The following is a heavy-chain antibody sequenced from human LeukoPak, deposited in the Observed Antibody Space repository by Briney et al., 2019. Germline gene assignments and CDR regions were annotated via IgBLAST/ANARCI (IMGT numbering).Heavy chain of an antibody. CDR2: ISAYNGNT. J-gene: IGHJ3*02. CDR1: GYTFTSYG. Sequence: ASVKVSCKASGYTFTSYGISWVRQAPGQGLEWMGWISAYNGNTNYAQKLQGRVTMTRDTSTSTVYMELSSLRSEDTAVYYCARDRPLNDYDILTGYRGAFDIWGQGTMVTVSS. V-gene: IGHV1-18*01. D-gene: IGHD3-9*01. CDR3: ARDRPLNDYDILTGYRGAFDI.